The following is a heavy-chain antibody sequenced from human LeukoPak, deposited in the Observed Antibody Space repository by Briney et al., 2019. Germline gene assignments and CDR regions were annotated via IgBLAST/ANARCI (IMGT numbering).Heavy chain of an antibody. J-gene: IGHJ4*02. Sequence: PGGSLRLSCAASGFTFSNSAMCWVRQAPGKGLEWVSGISRGGGSTYYADSVKGRFTISRDTSIDTLYLQMNSLRAEDTAVYSCAKEVRPNDYWGQGTLVTVSS. CDR3: AKEVRPNDY. CDR1: GFTFSNSA. CDR2: ISRGGGST. V-gene: IGHV3-23*01. D-gene: IGHD1-1*01.